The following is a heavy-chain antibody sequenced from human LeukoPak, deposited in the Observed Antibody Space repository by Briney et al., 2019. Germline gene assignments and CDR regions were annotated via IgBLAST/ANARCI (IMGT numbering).Heavy chain of an antibody. CDR3: AKGGSGWAKTSRPDY. Sequence: GGSLRLSCAASGFTFRNYTMTWVRQAPGKGLEWVSAISGSGGSTYYADSVKGRFTISRDNSKNTLYLQMNSLRAEDTAVYYCAKGGSGWAKTSRPDYWGQGTLVTVSS. CDR1: GFTFRNYT. D-gene: IGHD6-19*01. V-gene: IGHV3-23*01. J-gene: IGHJ4*02. CDR2: ISGSGGST.